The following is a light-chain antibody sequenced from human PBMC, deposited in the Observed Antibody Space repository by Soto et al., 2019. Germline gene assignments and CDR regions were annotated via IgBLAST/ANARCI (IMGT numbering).Light chain of an antibody. V-gene: IGKV3-15*01. CDR3: QEYNNWPPIS. Sequence: EIVKEQTLDTLSVSPGERATDLCGASQSISYNLAWYQQKPGQAPRVLIYSASTRATGIPARFSGSGSGTEFTRTLCSLQSEDFAVYYCQEYNNWPPISFGQGTRLEIK. CDR2: SAS. CDR1: QSISYN. J-gene: IGKJ5*01.